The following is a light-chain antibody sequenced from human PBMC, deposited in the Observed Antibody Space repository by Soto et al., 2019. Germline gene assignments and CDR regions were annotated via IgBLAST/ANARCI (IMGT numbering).Light chain of an antibody. CDR1: NIGSKR. CDR2: DDR. CDR3: QVWNSADDHVL. Sequence: SYELTQPPSVSVAPGQTATITCGGNNIGSKRVHWYQQQPGQAPVVVVYDDRGRPSGIPERFSGSNSGHTATLTISRVEAGDEADYYCQVWNSADDHVLFGGGTKLIVL. J-gene: IGLJ2*01. V-gene: IGLV3-21*02.